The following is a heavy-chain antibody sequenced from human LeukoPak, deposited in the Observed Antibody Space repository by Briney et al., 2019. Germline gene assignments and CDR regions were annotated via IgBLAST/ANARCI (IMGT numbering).Heavy chain of an antibody. CDR3: AREGGTLSTSPTLDY. V-gene: IGHV3-30*02. Sequence: QAGRSLRLSCAASGFTFSSYGMHWVRQAPGKGLEWVAFIRYDGSIKYYADSVKGRFTISRDSSKNTLYLQMSSLRTDDTAVYYCAREGGTLSTSPTLDYWGQGTLVTVSS. CDR1: GFTFSSYG. J-gene: IGHJ4*02. D-gene: IGHD1-1*01. CDR2: IRYDGSIK.